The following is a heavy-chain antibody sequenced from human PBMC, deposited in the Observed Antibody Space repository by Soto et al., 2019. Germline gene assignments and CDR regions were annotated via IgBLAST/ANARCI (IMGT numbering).Heavy chain of an antibody. D-gene: IGHD6-19*01. J-gene: IGHJ4*02. CDR3: AVPTRYSSGWYDY. CDR2: IYSSGST. Sequence: PSETLSLTXTVSGGSIISGGYSWTWIRQHPGKGLEYIGYIYSSGSTYYNPSLKSRVSISVDTSKNQFSLKLNSVTAADTAVYYCAVPTRYSSGWYDYWGQGTLVTVSS. CDR1: GGSIISGGYS. V-gene: IGHV4-31*02.